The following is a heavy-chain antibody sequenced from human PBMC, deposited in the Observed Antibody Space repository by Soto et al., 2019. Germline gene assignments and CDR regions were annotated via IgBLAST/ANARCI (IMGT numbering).Heavy chain of an antibody. V-gene: IGHV4-34*01. CDR3: ARGLYYYDSSGSGPFPY. Sequence: SETLSLTCAVYGGSFSGYYGSWIRQPPGKGLEWIGEISHSGSTNYIPSLKSRVTISADTSKDQFSLKLSSVTAADTAVYYCARGLYYYDSSGSGPFPYWGQGILVTVSS. CDR2: ISHSGST. CDR1: GGSFSGYY. J-gene: IGHJ4*02. D-gene: IGHD3-22*01.